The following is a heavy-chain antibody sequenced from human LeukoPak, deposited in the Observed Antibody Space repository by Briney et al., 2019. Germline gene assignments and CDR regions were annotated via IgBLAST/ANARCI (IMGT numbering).Heavy chain of an antibody. D-gene: IGHD1-1*01. J-gene: IGHJ4*02. CDR2: IGIDSGNT. CDR1: GFPFIEYS. Sequence: GGSLRLSCTASGFPFIEYSMNWVRQAPGKGLGWISYIGIDSGNTKYADSVRGRFTISTDKAKDSLYLQMNSLRVEDTAVYYCARDHNYAFDNWGQGTLVSVAS. V-gene: IGHV3-48*01. CDR3: ARDHNYAFDN.